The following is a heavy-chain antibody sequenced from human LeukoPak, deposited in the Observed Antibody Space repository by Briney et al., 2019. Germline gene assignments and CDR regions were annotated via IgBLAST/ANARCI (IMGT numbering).Heavy chain of an antibody. Sequence: PGRSLRLSCAASGFTFEDYAMHWVRQAPGKGLEWVSGVSWNSYNIGYADSVKGRFTISRDNAKKSLFLQMNSLRAEDTALYYCVKGGLLLSHSNFDSWGQGTLVTVSS. CDR2: VSWNSYNI. CDR3: VKGGLLLSHSNFDS. D-gene: IGHD3-10*01. CDR1: GFTFEDYA. V-gene: IGHV3-9*01. J-gene: IGHJ4*02.